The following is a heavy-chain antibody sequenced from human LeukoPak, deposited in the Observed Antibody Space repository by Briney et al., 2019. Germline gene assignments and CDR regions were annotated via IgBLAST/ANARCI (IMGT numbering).Heavy chain of an antibody. V-gene: IGHV1-18*01. CDR1: GFTFTSYG. J-gene: IGHJ4*02. D-gene: IGHD2-15*01. Sequence: ASVRVSCKASGFTFTSYGISWVRLAPGQGLEWMGGISAYNGNTNYAQKLQGRVTMTTDTSTSTAYMELRSLRSDDTAVYYCARDQGYCSGGSCSEFDYWGQGTLVTVSS. CDR2: ISAYNGNT. CDR3: ARDQGYCSGGSCSEFDY.